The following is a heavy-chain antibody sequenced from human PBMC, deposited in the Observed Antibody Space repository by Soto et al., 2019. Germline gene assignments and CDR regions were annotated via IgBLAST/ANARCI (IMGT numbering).Heavy chain of an antibody. CDR3: AREDGSSTVDY. Sequence: QVQLQESGPGLVKPSETLSLTCTVSGGSVSSGSYDWSWIRQPPGKGLEWIGYIYYSGSTNYNPSLKSRVTISVDTSKNQFSLKLSSVTAADTAVYYCAREDGSSTVDYWGQGTLVTVSS. CDR2: IYYSGST. CDR1: GGSVSSGSYD. J-gene: IGHJ4*02. V-gene: IGHV4-61*01. D-gene: IGHD1-26*01.